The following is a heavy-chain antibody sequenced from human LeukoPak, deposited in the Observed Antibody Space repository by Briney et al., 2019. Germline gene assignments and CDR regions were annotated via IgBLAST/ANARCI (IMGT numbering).Heavy chain of an antibody. CDR2: ISGSGGST. CDR3: ATSRKRRDCSGGSCYSSGYYMDV. CDR1: GFTFASYA. V-gene: IGHV3-23*01. D-gene: IGHD2-15*01. J-gene: IGHJ6*03. Sequence: GGSLRLSCAASGFTFASYALSWVRQAPGKGLEWVSAISGSGGSTYYSDSVRGRFTISRDNFKRTLFLQMNSLRAEDTAVYYCATSRKRRDCSGGSCYSSGYYMDVWGKGTTVTISS.